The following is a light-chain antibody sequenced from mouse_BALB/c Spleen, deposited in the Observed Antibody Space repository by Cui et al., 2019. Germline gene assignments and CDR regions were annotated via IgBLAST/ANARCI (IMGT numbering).Light chain of an antibody. CDR2: RAN. Sequence: DIKMTQFPSSMSASLGERVTITCKASQDINSYLSWFQQKPGKSPKTLIYRANRLVDGVPSRFSGSGSGQDYSLTISSLEYEDMGIYYCLQYDEFPLTFGAGTKLELK. J-gene: IGKJ5*01. V-gene: IGKV14-111*01. CDR1: QDINSY. CDR3: LQYDEFPLT.